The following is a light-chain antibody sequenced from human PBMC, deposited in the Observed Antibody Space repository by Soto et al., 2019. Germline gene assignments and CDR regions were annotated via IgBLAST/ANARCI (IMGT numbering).Light chain of an antibody. J-gene: IGKJ1*01. CDR3: HQYKNWPWT. CDR1: QSVSGY. V-gene: IGKV3-15*01. CDR2: GAS. Sequence: EIVMTQSPASLSVSPGERVTLSCTASQSVSGYLAWYQQIPGQAPRLLIHGASTGAIGVPDRFSGSGSGTEFTLTISTLQSEDSAIYYCHQYKNWPWTFGQGTKVEI.